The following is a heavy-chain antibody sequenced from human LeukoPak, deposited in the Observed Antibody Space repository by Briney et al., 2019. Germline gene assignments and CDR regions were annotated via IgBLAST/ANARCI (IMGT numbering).Heavy chain of an antibody. CDR3: ARDGGISRFDP. D-gene: IGHD6-13*01. CDR2: IWYDGSNK. Sequence: GGSLRLSCAASGFTFGSYGMHWVRQAPGKGLEWVAVIWYDGSNKYYADSVKGRFTISRDNSKNTLYLQMNSLRAEDTAVYYCARDGGISRFDPWGQGTLVTVSS. V-gene: IGHV3-33*01. J-gene: IGHJ5*02. CDR1: GFTFGSYG.